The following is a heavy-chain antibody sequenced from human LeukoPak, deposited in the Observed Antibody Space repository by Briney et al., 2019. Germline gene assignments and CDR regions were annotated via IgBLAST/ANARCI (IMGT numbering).Heavy chain of an antibody. Sequence: GGSLRLSCAASGFTFSSYGMHWVRQAPGKGLEWVAVIWNDGSNRYYADSVKGRFTISRDNSQYTLYLQMNSLRAEDTAVYFCVRVSSSTSCPDCYNMDVWGTGTTVTVSS. D-gene: IGHD2-2*01. V-gene: IGHV3-33*01. J-gene: IGHJ6*03. CDR3: VRVSSSTSCPDCYNMDV. CDR1: GFTFSSYG. CDR2: IWNDGSNR.